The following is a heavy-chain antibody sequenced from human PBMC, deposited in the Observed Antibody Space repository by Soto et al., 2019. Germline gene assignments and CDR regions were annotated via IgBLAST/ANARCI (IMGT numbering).Heavy chain of an antibody. V-gene: IGHV3-23*01. J-gene: IGHJ2*01. CDR1: GFTFSSYA. CDR3: ARDQSDLHWYFDL. Sequence: EVQLLESGGGLVQPGGSLRLSCAASGFTFSSYAMSWVRQAPGKGLEWVSAISGSGGSTYYADSVKGRFTISRDNSKNTLYLQMNSLRAEDTAVYYCARDQSDLHWYFDLWGRGTLVTVSS. CDR2: ISGSGGST.